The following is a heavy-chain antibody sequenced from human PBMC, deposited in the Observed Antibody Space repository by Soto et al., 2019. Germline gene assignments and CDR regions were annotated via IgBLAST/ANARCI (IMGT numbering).Heavy chain of an antibody. Sequence: SETLSLTCTVSGGSISSSSYYWGWIRQPPGKGLEWIGSIYYSGSTYYNPSLKSRVTISVDTSKNQFSLKLSSVTAADTAVYYCAGIAVAASWGQGTLVTVSS. D-gene: IGHD6-19*01. CDR2: IYYSGST. CDR3: AGIAVAAS. CDR1: GGSISSSSYY. J-gene: IGHJ4*02. V-gene: IGHV4-39*01.